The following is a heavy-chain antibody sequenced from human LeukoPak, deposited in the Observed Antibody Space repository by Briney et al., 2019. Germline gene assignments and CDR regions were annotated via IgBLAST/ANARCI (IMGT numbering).Heavy chain of an antibody. Sequence: GGSLRLSCAASGFTFSSYAMSWVRQAPGKGLEWVSAISGSGGSTYCADSVKGRFTISRDNSKNTLYLQMNSLRAEDTAVYYCAKIGTYGSGSYYSLFDYWGQGTLVTVSS. J-gene: IGHJ4*02. CDR1: GFTFSSYA. V-gene: IGHV3-23*01. D-gene: IGHD3-10*01. CDR2: ISGSGGST. CDR3: AKIGTYGSGSYYSLFDY.